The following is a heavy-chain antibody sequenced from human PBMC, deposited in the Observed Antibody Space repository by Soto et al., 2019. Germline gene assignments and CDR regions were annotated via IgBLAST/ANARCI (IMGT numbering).Heavy chain of an antibody. Sequence: QITLKESGPTLVKPTQTLTLTCTFSGFSLSTSGVGVGWIRQPPGKALEWLAVIYWDDTKHNSPSLKSRLTTTKDTSKNPVVLTMTNMDPVDTATYYCAHKGYGDSPIDYWGQGTLVSVSS. J-gene: IGHJ4*02. CDR3: AHKGYGDSPIDY. V-gene: IGHV2-5*02. CDR1: GFSLSTSGVG. D-gene: IGHD4-17*01. CDR2: IYWDDTK.